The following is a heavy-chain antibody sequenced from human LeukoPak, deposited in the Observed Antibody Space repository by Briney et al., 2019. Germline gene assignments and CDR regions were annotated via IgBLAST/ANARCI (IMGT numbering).Heavy chain of an antibody. CDR3: ARARYCSSTSCYSYFQH. D-gene: IGHD2-2*01. CDR1: GYTFTGYY. CDR2: INPNSGGT. Sequence: ASVKVSCKASGYTFTGYYMHWVRQAPGQGLEWMGWINPNSGGTNYAQKFQGRVTMTRDTSISTAYMELSSLRSEDTAVYYCARARYCSSTSCYSYFQHWGQGTLVTVSS. J-gene: IGHJ1*01. V-gene: IGHV1-2*02.